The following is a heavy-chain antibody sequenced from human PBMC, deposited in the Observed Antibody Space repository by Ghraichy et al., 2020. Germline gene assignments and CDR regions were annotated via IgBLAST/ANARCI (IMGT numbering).Heavy chain of an antibody. Sequence: LNISCAASGFTFSSYAMHWVRQAPGKGLEWVAVISYDGSNKYYADSVKGRFTISRDNSKNTLYLQMNSLRAEDTAVYYCARDRWDGDHGQSLGYWGQGTLSPSPQ. CDR3: ARDRWDGDHGQSLGY. CDR1: GFTFSSYA. D-gene: IGHD4-17*01. V-gene: IGHV3-30-3*01. J-gene: IGHJ4*02. CDR2: ISYDGSNK.